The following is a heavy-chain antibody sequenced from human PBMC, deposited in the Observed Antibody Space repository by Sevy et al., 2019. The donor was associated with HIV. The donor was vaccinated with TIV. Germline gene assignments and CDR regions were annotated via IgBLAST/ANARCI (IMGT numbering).Heavy chain of an antibody. J-gene: IGHJ4*02. D-gene: IGHD6-19*01. CDR2: ISYDGSNK. CDR1: GFTFSSYG. CDR3: AERAPGDKAVAGHFHY. V-gene: IGHV3-30*18. Sequence: GGSLRLSCAASGFTFSSYGMHWVRQAPGKGLEWVAVISYDGSNKYYADSVKGRFTISRDNSKNTLYLQMNSLRAEDTAVYYCAERAPGDKAVAGHFHYWGQGTLVTVSS.